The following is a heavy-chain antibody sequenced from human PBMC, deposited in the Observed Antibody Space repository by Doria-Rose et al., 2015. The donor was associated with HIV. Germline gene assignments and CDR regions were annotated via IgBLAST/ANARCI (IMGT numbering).Heavy chain of an antibody. D-gene: IGHD6-13*01. CDR1: GVSLSSPGMG. V-gene: IGHV2-26*01. J-gene: IGHJ4*02. CDR3: ARIKSSRWYHKYYFDF. Sequence: QVTLKESGPVLVKPTETPTLTCTVSGVSLSSPGMGVSWIRQPPGKALEWLANIISDDERSYKTSLKSRLTISRGTYKSQVVLTMTDMDPVDTATYYCARIKSSRWYHKYYFDFWGQGTLVIVSA. CDR2: IISDDER.